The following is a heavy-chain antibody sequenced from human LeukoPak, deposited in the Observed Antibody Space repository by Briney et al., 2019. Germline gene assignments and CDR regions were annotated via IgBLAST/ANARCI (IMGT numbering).Heavy chain of an antibody. D-gene: IGHD5-12*01. CDR3: AHRLRGYSSYATGVFDY. V-gene: IGHV2-5*02. Sequence: SGPTLVKPTQTLTLTCTFSGFSLSTGAVGVGWIRQPPGKALEWLALIYWDDDTRYSPSLKGRLTITKDTSKNQVVLTMTNVDPVDTATYYCAHRLRGYSSYATGVFDYWGQGTLVTVSS. CDR1: GFSLSTGAVG. J-gene: IGHJ4*02. CDR2: IYWDDDT.